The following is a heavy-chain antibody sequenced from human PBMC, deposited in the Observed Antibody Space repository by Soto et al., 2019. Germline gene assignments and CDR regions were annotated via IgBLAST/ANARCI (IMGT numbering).Heavy chain of an antibody. CDR3: AHRILRTVFGLVTTTAIYFDF. CDR1: GFSLTTSGVG. D-gene: IGHD3-3*01. Sequence: QITLNESGPTVVKPAETLTLTCTFSGFSLTTSGVGVGWIRQSPGKAPEWLALIYWDDDKRYSASLKSRLTITKDTSKTPVVLTMARVDPADTATYYCAHRILRTVFGLVTTTAIYFDFWGQGTPVVVSS. V-gene: IGHV2-5*02. CDR2: IYWDDDK. J-gene: IGHJ4*02.